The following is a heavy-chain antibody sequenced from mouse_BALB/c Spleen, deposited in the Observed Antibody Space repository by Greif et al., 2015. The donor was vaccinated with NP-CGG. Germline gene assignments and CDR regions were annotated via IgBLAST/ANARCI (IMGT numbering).Heavy chain of an antibody. CDR1: GFTFSSYT. V-gene: IGHV5-6-4*01. J-gene: IGHJ2*01. Sequence: EVHLVESGGGLVKPGGSLKLSCAASGFTFSSYTMSWVRQTPEKRLEWVATISSGGSYTYYPDIVKGRFTISRDNAKNTLCLQMSSLKSEDTAMYYCTRDEDFDYWGQGTTLTVSS. CDR2: ISSGGSYT. CDR3: TRDEDFDY.